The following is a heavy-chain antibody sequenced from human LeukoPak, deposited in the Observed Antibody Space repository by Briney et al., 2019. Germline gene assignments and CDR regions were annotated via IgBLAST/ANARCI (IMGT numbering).Heavy chain of an antibody. Sequence: SETLSLTFTVSGGSISSYYWGWIRQPPGKGLEWVGYIYYSGSTNYNPSLKSRVTISVDTSKNQFSLKLSSVTAADTAVYYCARGPHGYSYGPYYYGMDVWGQGTTVTVSS. V-gene: IGHV4-59*01. D-gene: IGHD5-18*01. CDR2: IYYSGST. CDR1: GGSISSYY. J-gene: IGHJ6*02. CDR3: ARGPHGYSYGPYYYGMDV.